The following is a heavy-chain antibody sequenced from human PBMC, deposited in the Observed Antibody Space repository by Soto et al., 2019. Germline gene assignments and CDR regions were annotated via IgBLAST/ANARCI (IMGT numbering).Heavy chain of an antibody. J-gene: IGHJ5*02. CDR2: IYPGDSDT. Sequence: EVQLVQSGAEVKKPGESLKISCKGSGYSFTSYWIGWVRQMPGKGLEWMGIIYPGDSDTRYSPSFQGQVTISADKSISTAYLQWSSLKASDTAMYYCATLKIGFWSAGRDLEFDPWGQGTLVTVSS. D-gene: IGHD3-3*01. CDR1: GYSFTSYW. CDR3: ATLKIGFWSAGRDLEFDP. V-gene: IGHV5-51*01.